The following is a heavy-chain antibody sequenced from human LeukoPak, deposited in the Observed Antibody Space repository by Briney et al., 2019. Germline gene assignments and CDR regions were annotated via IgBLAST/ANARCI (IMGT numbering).Heavy chain of an antibody. CDR2: ISSDGNTI. CDR3: TRAKPPYCRGGSCRTPGAFDI. CDR1: GFTFSSYE. V-gene: IGHV3-48*03. Sequence: PGGSLRLSCAASGFTFSSYEMNWVRQAPGKGLEWISYISSDGNTIYYADSVKGRFTISRGNAKNSLYLQMNSLRAEDTAVYYCTRAKPPYCRGGSCRTPGAFDIWARGQWSPSLQ. D-gene: IGHD2-15*01. J-gene: IGHJ3*02.